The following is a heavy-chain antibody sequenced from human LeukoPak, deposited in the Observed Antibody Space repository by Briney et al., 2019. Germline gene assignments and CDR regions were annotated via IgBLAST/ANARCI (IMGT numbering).Heavy chain of an antibody. CDR1: GFNFVNTW. CDR3: AKDTAHRQWLSFDY. J-gene: IGHJ4*02. D-gene: IGHD3-22*01. V-gene: IGHV3-23*01. Sequence: PGGSLRLSCAASGFNFVNTWMHWVRQAPGKGLEWVSAISGSGGSTYYADSVKGRFTISRDNSKNTLYLQMNSLRAEDTAVYYCAKDTAHRQWLSFDYWGQGTLVTVSS. CDR2: ISGSGGST.